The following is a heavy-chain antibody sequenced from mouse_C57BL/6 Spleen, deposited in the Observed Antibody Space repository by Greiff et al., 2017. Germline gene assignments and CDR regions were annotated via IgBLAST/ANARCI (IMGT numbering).Heavy chain of an antibody. Sequence: VQLQQSGAELVRPGASVKLSCTASGFNIKDDYMHWVKQRPEQGLEWIGWIDPENGDTEYASQFQGKGTITADTSSSTAYLQLSSLTSEDTAVYYCASPRCSTRAYWGQGTLVTVSA. D-gene: IGHD1-1*01. CDR1: GFNIKDDY. V-gene: IGHV14-4*01. J-gene: IGHJ3*01. CDR3: ASPRCSTRAY. CDR2: IDPENGDT.